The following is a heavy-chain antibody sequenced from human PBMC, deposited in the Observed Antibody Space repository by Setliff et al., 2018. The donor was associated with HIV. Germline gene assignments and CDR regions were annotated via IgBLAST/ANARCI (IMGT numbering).Heavy chain of an antibody. CDR3: ARGPTD. Sequence: ASVKVSCKASGYTFTAYHLHWVRQAPGQGLESMGWINPKTGDTKYAQKFQGRVTMTRDTSIKTAYMEVSRLRSDDTAVYYCARGPTDWGQGTMVTVSS. CDR2: INPKTGDT. J-gene: IGHJ3*01. CDR1: GYTFTAYH. D-gene: IGHD4-17*01. V-gene: IGHV1-2*02.